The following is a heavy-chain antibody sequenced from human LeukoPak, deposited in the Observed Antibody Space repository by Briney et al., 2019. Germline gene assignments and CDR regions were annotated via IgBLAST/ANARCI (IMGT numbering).Heavy chain of an antibody. CDR1: GGTFSSYA. CDR2: IIPILGIA. Sequence: SVKVSCKASGGTFSSYAISWVRQAPGQGLEWMGRIIPILGIANYAQKFQGRVTITADKSTSTAYMELSSLRSEDTAVYYCARAEGRSGCLDYWGQGTLVTVSS. J-gene: IGHJ4*02. CDR3: ARAEGRSGCLDY. V-gene: IGHV1-69*04. D-gene: IGHD6-19*01.